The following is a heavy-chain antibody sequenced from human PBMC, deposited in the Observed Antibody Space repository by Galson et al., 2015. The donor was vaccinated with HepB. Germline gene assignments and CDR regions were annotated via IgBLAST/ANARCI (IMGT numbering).Heavy chain of an antibody. Sequence: SVKVSCKASGYTFTSYAMHWVRQAPGQRLEWMGWINAGNGNTKYSQKFQGRVTITRDTSASTAYMELSSLRSEDTAVYYCAREVRWLAAAGTYYYYMDVWGKGTTVTVS. J-gene: IGHJ6*03. CDR3: AREVRWLAAAGTYYYYMDV. CDR1: GYTFTSYA. CDR2: INAGNGNT. V-gene: IGHV1-3*01. D-gene: IGHD6-13*01.